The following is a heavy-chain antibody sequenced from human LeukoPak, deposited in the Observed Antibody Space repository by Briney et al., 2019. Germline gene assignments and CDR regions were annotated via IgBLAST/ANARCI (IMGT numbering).Heavy chain of an antibody. J-gene: IGHJ4*02. CDR1: GYTFTSYA. V-gene: IGHV1-3*01. D-gene: IGHD4-17*01. CDR3: AREGNRHDYGDYGVFDY. CDR2: INAGNGNT. Sequence: GASVKVSCKASGYTFTSYAMHWVRQAPGQRLEWMGWINAGNGNTKYSQNFQGRVTITRDTSASTAYMELRSLRSDDTAVYYCAREGNRHDYGDYGVFDYWGQGTLVTVSS.